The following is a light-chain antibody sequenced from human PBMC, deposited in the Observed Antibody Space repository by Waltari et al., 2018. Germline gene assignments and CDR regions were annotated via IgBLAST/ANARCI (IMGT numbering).Light chain of an antibody. CDR2: EFS. J-gene: IGLJ1*01. CDR3: CSYAGSYNFEV. CDR1: NRDLGNYNL. Sequence: QSALTPPASVSGSPGQSIAISCSGTNRDLGNYNLDSWFQQHPGKAPKLNIFEFSKRPSVISSRFSGSKSGNAASLTISGLQPEDEANYYCCSYAGSYNFEVFGTGTKVTVL. V-gene: IGLV2-23*02.